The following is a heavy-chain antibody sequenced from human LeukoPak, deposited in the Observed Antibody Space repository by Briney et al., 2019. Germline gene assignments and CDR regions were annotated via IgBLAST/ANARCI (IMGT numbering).Heavy chain of an antibody. J-gene: IGHJ6*03. Sequence: ASVKVSCKVSGYTLTELSMHWVRQAPGKGLEWVGGFDPEDGETIYAQKFQGRVTMTEDTSTDTAYMELSSLRSEDTAVYYCARVYDYVWGSYRLTPYYYYYYMDVWGKGTTVTVSS. D-gene: IGHD3-16*02. CDR2: FDPEDGET. V-gene: IGHV1-24*01. CDR3: ARVYDYVWGSYRLTPYYYYYYMDV. CDR1: GYTLTELS.